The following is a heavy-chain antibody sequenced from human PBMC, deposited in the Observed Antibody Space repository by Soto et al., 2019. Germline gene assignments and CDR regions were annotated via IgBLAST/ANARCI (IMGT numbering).Heavy chain of an antibody. D-gene: IGHD6-13*01. CDR3: AKDLTEWYSSSFGAFDI. V-gene: IGHV3-23*01. CDR1: GFTFSNYA. J-gene: IGHJ3*02. Sequence: EAQLLESGGGLVQPGGSLRLSCAASGFTFSNYAMNWVRQAPGRGLEWVSGISGSGGYTWFADSVKGPFTFSRDNSKNTLDLQMNSLRAEDTAIYYCAKDLTEWYSSSFGAFDIWGQGTTVTVSS. CDR2: ISGSGGYT.